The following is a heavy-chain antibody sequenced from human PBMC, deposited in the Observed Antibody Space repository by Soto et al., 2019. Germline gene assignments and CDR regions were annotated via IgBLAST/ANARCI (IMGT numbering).Heavy chain of an antibody. CDR2: ISGSGGST. D-gene: IGHD6-13*01. Sequence: PGGSLRLSCAASGFTFSSYAMSWVRQAPGKGLEWVSAISGSGGSTYYADSVKGRFTISRDNSKNTLYLQMNSLRAEDTAVYYCANLAAAGVNKYYYYYMDVWGKGTTVTVSS. CDR1: GFTFSSYA. J-gene: IGHJ6*03. V-gene: IGHV3-23*01. CDR3: ANLAAAGVNKYYYYYMDV.